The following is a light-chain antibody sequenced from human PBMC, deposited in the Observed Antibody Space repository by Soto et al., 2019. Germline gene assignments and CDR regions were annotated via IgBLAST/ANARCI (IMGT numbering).Light chain of an antibody. CDR2: EVT. Sequence: QSVLTQPASVSGSPGQSITISCTGTSSDVGAYNYVSWYQHHPGRAPKLMIYEVTNRPSGVSNRFSGSKSGNTASLTISGLQAEDEADYYCTSYTISSTLVFGGGTKVTVL. V-gene: IGLV2-14*01. J-gene: IGLJ2*01. CDR1: SSDVGAYNY. CDR3: TSYTISSTLV.